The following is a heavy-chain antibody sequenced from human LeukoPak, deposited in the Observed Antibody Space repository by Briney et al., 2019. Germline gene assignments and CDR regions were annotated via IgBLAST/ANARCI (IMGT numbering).Heavy chain of an antibody. V-gene: IGHV1-46*01. J-gene: IGHJ6*02. D-gene: IGHD3-10*01. CDR3: ARDLVVLLWFGEPNYGMDV. CDR2: INPSGGST. Sequence: ASVKVSCKASGYTFTSYYMHWVRQAPGQGLEWMGIINPSGGSTSYAQKFQGRVTMTRDTSTSTVYMELSSLRSEDTAVCYCARDLVVLLWFGEPNYGMDVWGQGTTVTVSS. CDR1: GYTFTSYY.